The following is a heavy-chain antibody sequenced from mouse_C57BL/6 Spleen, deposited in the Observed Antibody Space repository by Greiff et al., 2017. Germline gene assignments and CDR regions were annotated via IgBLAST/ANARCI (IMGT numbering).Heavy chain of an antibody. CDR2: ILPGSGST. CDR3: ASRADYDGFAY. Sequence: QVQLQQSGAELMKPGASVKLSCKATGYTFTGYWIEWVKQRPGHGLEWIGEILPGSGSTNYNEKFKGKATFTADTSSNTAYMQISSLTTEDSAIYYCASRADYDGFAYWGQGTLVTVSA. J-gene: IGHJ3*01. V-gene: IGHV1-9*01. D-gene: IGHD2-4*01. CDR1: GYTFTGYW.